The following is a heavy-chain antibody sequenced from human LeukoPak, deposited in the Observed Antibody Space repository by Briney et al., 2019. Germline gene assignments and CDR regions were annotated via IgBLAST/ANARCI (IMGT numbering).Heavy chain of an antibody. D-gene: IGHD2-2*02. CDR1: GGTFSSYA. CDR2: IIPIFGTA. J-gene: IGHJ6*03. Sequence: SVKVSCKASGGTFSSYAISWVRQAPGQGLEWMGGIIPIFGTANYAQKFQGRVTITADESTSTAYMELSSLRSEDTAVYYCARAYRYCSSTSCYKYYYYYMDVWGKGTTVTVSS. V-gene: IGHV1-69*13. CDR3: ARAYRYCSSTSCYKYYYYYMDV.